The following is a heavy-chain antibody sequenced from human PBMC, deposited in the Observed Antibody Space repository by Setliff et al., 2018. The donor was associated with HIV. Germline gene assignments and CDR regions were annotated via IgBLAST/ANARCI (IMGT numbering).Heavy chain of an antibody. J-gene: IGHJ4*02. D-gene: IGHD3-22*01. CDR2: IKSRTVTET. CDR3: TTPRYYYDTSTTWDH. V-gene: IGHV3-15*01. CDR1: GFTFSKAW. Sequence: PGGSLRLSCAAAGFTFSKAWMSWFRQTPGKGLEWVGRIKSRTVTETAYAVSMKGRFTISRDDSKNMAYLQMDSLTAEDTAVYYCTTPRYYYDTSTTWDHWGQGTLVTVSS.